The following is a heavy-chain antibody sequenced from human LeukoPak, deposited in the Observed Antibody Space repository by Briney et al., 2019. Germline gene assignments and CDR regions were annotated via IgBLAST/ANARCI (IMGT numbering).Heavy chain of an antibody. J-gene: IGHJ4*02. CDR2: IKQDGSEK. Sequence: GGSLRLSCAASGFTFSSYWMSWVPQAPGKGLEWVANIKQDGSEKYYADSVKGRFTISRDNAKNSLYLQMNSLRAEDTAVYYCARGGRWLQLRGYFDYWGQGTLVTVSS. CDR1: GFTFSSYW. CDR3: ARGGRWLQLRGYFDY. D-gene: IGHD5-24*01. V-gene: IGHV3-7*01.